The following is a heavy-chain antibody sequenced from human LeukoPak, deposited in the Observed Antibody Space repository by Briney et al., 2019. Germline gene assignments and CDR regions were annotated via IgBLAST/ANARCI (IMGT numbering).Heavy chain of an antibody. J-gene: IGHJ3*01. V-gene: IGHV3-33*06. CDR1: GFAFNSYV. Sequence: GGSLRLSCAASGFAFNSYVIHWVRQAPGKGLEWVAIIWFDGSHEDYVDSARGRFTISRDNSGNTMYLQMNSLRVEDTALYFCAKEVAFGAGAYDVWGQGTRVTVSS. D-gene: IGHD3-10*01. CDR3: AKEVAFGAGAYDV. CDR2: IWFDGSHE.